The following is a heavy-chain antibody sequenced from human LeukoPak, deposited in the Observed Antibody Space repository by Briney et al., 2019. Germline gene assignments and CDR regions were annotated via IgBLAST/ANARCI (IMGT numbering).Heavy chain of an antibody. CDR3: ARRGSALEWFDH. Sequence: GEPLKISCTGSRDSFTNYWIAWVRQMPGKGLEWMGIIYPGNSDTRYNPSFQGKVTISAYKSISTAYLQWSSLKASDTDIYYCARRGSALEWFDHWGQGTLVTVSS. CDR2: IYPGNSDT. D-gene: IGHD3-10*01. J-gene: IGHJ5*02. CDR1: RDSFTNYW. V-gene: IGHV5-51*01.